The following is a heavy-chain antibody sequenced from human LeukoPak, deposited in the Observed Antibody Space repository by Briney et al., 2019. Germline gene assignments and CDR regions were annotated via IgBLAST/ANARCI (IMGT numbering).Heavy chain of an antibody. CDR2: MNPNSGNT. V-gene: IGHV1-8*01. D-gene: IGHD3-22*01. CDR3: ARGPTYYYDSSGLFDY. J-gene: IGHJ4*02. CDR1: GYTFTSYD. Sequence: ASVKVSCKASGYTFTSYDINWVRQATGQGLEWMGWMNPNSGNTGYAQKFQGRVTMTRDTSKGTVYMELSSLRSEDTAVYYCARGPTYYYDSSGLFDYWGQGTLVTVSS.